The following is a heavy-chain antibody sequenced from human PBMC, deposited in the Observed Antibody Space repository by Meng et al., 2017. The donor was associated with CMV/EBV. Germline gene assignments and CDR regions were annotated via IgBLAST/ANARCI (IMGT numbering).Heavy chain of an antibody. Sequence: ASVQVSCKASGYTFTSYYMLWVRQAPGQGLEWMGIINPSGGSTSYAQKFQGRVTMTRDTSTSTVYMELSSLRSEDTAVYYCARVAAAGTDYYYGMDVWGQGTTVTVSS. V-gene: IGHV1-46*01. J-gene: IGHJ6*02. CDR2: INPSGGST. CDR3: ARVAAAGTDYYYGMDV. D-gene: IGHD6-13*01. CDR1: GYTFTSYY.